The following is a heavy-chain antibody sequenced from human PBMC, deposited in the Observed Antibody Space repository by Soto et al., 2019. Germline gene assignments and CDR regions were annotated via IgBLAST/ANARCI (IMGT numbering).Heavy chain of an antibody. CDR1: GYTFTSYG. J-gene: IGHJ3*02. CDR2: IIAYNFNT. CDR3: SRXAGYSSGCEPGLGAFDI. V-gene: IGHV1-18*01. Sequence: ASVKVSCKASGYTFTSYGISLVRQAPGQVLELIVWIIAYNFNTNYAQKLQGRFTITTDTSTITSYIELKILRSDYTAVYYCSRXAGYSSGCEPGLGAFDIWGQGTMVTVSS. D-gene: IGHD6-19*01.